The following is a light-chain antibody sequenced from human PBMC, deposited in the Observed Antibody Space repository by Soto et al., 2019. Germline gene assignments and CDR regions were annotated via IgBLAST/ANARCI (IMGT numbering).Light chain of an antibody. J-gene: IGKJ1*01. V-gene: IGKV1-6*01. CDR3: LQDYTYPWT. CDR1: QGISNE. Sequence: IQMTQSPSSLSASVGDRVTITCRASQGISNELCWYQQRPGKAPKVLIYGASNLHSGVPSRFSGSASGTDFTLTISRLQPEDFATYYCLQDYTYPWTFGQGTKVEMK. CDR2: GAS.